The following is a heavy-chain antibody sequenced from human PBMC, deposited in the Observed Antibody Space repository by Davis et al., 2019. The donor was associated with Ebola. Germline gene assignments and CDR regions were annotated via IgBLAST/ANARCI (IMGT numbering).Heavy chain of an antibody. CDR1: GYTFTSYD. V-gene: IGHV1-8*01. J-gene: IGHJ5*02. CDR3: ARGSTYYYDSSGYYYDWFDP. Sequence: ASVKVSCKASGYTFTSYDINWVRQATGQGPEWMGWMNPNSGNTGFAQNFQGRVTMTRDNYISTAYMELSSLRSEDTAVYYCARGSTYYYDSSGYYYDWFDPWGQGTLVTVTS. D-gene: IGHD3-22*01. CDR2: MNPNSGNT.